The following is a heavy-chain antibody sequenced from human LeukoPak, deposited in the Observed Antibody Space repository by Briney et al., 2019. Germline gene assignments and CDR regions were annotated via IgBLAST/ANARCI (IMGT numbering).Heavy chain of an antibody. D-gene: IGHD7-27*01. CDR2: INAGNGNT. Sequence: ASVKVSCKASGYTFTSYAMHWARQAPGQRLEWMGWINAGNGNTKYSQKFQGRVTITRDTSASTAYMELSSLRSEDTAVYYCARGSGQTGESPYYFDYWGQGTLVTVSS. CDR3: ARGSGQTGESPYYFDY. V-gene: IGHV1-3*01. J-gene: IGHJ4*02. CDR1: GYTFTSYA.